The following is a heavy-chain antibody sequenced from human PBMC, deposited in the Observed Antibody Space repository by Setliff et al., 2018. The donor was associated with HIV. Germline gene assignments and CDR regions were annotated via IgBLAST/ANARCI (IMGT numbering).Heavy chain of an antibody. D-gene: IGHD6-13*01. V-gene: IGHV3-23*01. CDR1: GFTFSSYA. CDR3: ATGGMAAAGPGGGHGLDV. J-gene: IGHJ6*02. Sequence: GALRLSCAASGFTFSSYAMTWVRQAPGKGLEWVSSITGSGDSTYYANSVKGRFTISRDSSKNTLSLQMSSLRAEDTALSYCATGGMAAAGPGGGHGLDVWGQGTTVTVSS. CDR2: ITGSGDST.